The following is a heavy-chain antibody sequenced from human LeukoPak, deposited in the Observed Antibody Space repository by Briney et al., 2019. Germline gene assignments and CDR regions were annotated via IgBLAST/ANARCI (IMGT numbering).Heavy chain of an antibody. CDR3: ARDEEAAGTRYFDP. CDR2: TSPSGSTM. V-gene: IGHV3-11*01. D-gene: IGHD6-13*01. J-gene: IGHJ5*02. CDR1: GFTFSDYY. Sequence: GGSLRLSCTASGFTFSDYYMNWIRQAPGKGLEWVSYTSPSGSTMQYADSVEGRFTISRDNAKNSLYLQMNSLRAEDTAVYYCARDEEAAGTRYFDPWGQGTLVTVSS.